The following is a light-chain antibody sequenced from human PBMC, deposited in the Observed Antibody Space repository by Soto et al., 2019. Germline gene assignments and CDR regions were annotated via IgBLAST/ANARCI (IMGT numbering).Light chain of an antibody. V-gene: IGKV3-20*01. CDR3: QQYGSSRGT. CDR1: QSVSSY. Sequence: EIVLRQSPATLSLSPGERASLSCRASQSVSSYFAWYQQKPGQAPRLLIYGASSRATGIPDRFSGSGSGTDFTLTISRLEPEDFAVYYCQQYGSSRGTFGQGTKVDIK. J-gene: IGKJ1*01. CDR2: GAS.